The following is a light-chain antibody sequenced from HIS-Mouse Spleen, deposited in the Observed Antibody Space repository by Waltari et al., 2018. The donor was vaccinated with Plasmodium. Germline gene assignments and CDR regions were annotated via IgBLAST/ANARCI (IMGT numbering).Light chain of an antibody. CDR1: QSVSRN. J-gene: IGKJ3*01. Sequence: EIVMTQSPATLSVSPGERATLSCRARQSVSRNLAWYQQKPGQAPRLLIYGAATRATGIPASFSGRGSGTEFTLTISSLQSEDFAVYYCQQYNNWSFTFGPGTKVDIK. CDR3: QQYNNWSFT. V-gene: IGKV3-15*01. CDR2: GAA.